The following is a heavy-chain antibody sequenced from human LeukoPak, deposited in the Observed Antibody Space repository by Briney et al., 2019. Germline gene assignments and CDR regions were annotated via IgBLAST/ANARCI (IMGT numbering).Heavy chain of an antibody. D-gene: IGHD5-24*01. J-gene: IGHJ3*02. CDR2: IKSDGSGK. CDR3: ARDADLGTTITGGFDI. CDR1: RFTFSNYW. Sequence: PGGSLRLSCAALRFTFSNYWMSWVRQAPGKGLEWVASIKSDGSGKFYVDSVKGRFTISRDNARNSLYLQMNRLRAEDTAVYYCARDADLGTTITGGFDIWGQGTKVTVSS. V-gene: IGHV3-7*01.